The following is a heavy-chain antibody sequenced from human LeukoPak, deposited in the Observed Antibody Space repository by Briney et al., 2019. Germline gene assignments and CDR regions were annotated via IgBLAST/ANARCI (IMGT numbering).Heavy chain of an antibody. Sequence: GGSLRVSSAPSGFTFSTYAMSWVRQAPGKGLEWVSSISNTGGGTYYADSVKGRFTISRDNSKNTLYLQMNSLRAEDTALYYCARIAIAVPDTGGYIDYWGQGTLVTVSS. D-gene: IGHD6-19*01. V-gene: IGHV3-23*01. CDR1: GFTFSTYA. J-gene: IGHJ4*02. CDR2: ISNTGGGT. CDR3: ARIAIAVPDTGGYIDY.